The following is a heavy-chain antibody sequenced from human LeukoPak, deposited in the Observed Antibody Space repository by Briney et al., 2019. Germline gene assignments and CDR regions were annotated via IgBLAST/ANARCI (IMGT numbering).Heavy chain of an antibody. CDR2: IYYSGST. V-gene: IGHV4-30-4*01. D-gene: IGHD7-27*01. CDR3: ARNWGAAGWSNYYGMDV. CDR1: GGSMNNRDYY. Sequence: SETLSLTCTVSGGSMNNRDYYWSWIRQPPGKGLEWLGYIYYSGSTYCNPSLKSRITISEDTPKNQFSLKLKSVTAADTAVYFCARNWGAAGWSNYYGMDVWGQGTTVIVSS. J-gene: IGHJ6*02.